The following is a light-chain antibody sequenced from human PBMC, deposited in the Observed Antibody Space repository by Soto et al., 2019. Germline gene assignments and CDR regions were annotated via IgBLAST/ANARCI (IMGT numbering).Light chain of an antibody. V-gene: IGLV7-46*01. CDR3: LLYIGGDV. CDR1: TGAVATGHY. CDR2: DTS. J-gene: IGLJ1*01. Sequence: QAVVTQEPSLTVSPGGTVTLTCGSSTGAVATGHYTYWFHQKPGQAPRPLIYDTSNKFSWTPARFSGSLLGGKAALTLSGAQPEDEAEYYCLLYIGGDVFGPGTKVTVL.